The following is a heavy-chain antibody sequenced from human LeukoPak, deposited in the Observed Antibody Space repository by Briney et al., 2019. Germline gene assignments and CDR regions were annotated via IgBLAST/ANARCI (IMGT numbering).Heavy chain of an antibody. Sequence: SETLSLTCGVSGDSISSGNYWNWVRQPPGKGLEWIGDIYQSGITNYNPSLKSRVTMSVDKSKNEFSLKLDSVTAADTAVYYCARDARPRGGWFYFDYWGQGILVTVSS. J-gene: IGHJ4*02. CDR1: GDSISSGNY. CDR2: IYQSGIT. CDR3: ARDARPRGGWFYFDY. V-gene: IGHV4-4*02. D-gene: IGHD6-19*01.